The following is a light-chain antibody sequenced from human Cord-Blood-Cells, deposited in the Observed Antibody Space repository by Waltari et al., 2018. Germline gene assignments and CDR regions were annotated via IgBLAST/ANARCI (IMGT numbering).Light chain of an antibody. J-gene: IGLJ1*01. CDR2: VGTGGTVG. Sequence: QPVLTQPPSASASPGASVTLTCTTSSGHSHYKVDWYQPHHGQGPRFVMRVGTGGTVGSKGDGIPDRFSVLGSGLNRYLTIKNIQEEDESDYHCGADHGSGSNFVYVFGTGTKVTVL. CDR3: GADHGSGSNFVYV. V-gene: IGLV9-49*01. CDR1: SGHSHYK.